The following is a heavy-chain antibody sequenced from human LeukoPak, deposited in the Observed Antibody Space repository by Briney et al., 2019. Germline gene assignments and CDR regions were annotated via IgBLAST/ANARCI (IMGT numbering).Heavy chain of an antibody. V-gene: IGHV4-39*01. J-gene: IGHJ4*02. CDR3: ARSNPFVRSPHL. Sequence: SETLSLTCTVSGGSISSSSYYWGWIRQPPGKGLEWIGSSYYSESTYYNPSLKSRVAISVDTSKNQFSLKLDSVTAADTAVYYCARSNPFVRSPHLWGQGTLVTVSS. CDR2: SYYSEST. D-gene: IGHD6-6*01. CDR1: GGSISSSSYY.